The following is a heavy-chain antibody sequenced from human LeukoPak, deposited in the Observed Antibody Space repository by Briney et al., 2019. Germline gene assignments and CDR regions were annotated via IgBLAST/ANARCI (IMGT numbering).Heavy chain of an antibody. CDR3: AREDIVVVPAAIVGAFDI. CDR1: GFTFSSYA. CDR2: ISSSSSTI. J-gene: IGHJ3*02. V-gene: IGHV3-48*04. Sequence: GGSLRLSCAASGFTFSSYAMSWVRQAPGKGLEWVSYISSSSSTIYYADSVKGRFTISRDNAKNSLYLQMNSLRAEDTAVYYCAREDIVVVPAAIVGAFDIWGQGTMVTVSS. D-gene: IGHD2-2*01.